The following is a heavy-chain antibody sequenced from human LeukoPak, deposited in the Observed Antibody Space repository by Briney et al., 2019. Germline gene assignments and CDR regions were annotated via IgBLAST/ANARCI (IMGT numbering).Heavy chain of an antibody. Sequence: GGSLRLSCSASGFTFSSYAMHWVRQAPGKGLEYVSAISGNGGSTYYADSVKGRFTISRDNSKNTLYLQMSSLRAEDTAVYYCVQPDYCDNAFDYYYGMDVWGTATTVTVSS. CDR3: VQPDYCDNAFDYYYGMDV. CDR1: GFTFSSYA. V-gene: IGHV3-64D*06. CDR2: ISGNGGST. J-gene: IGHJ6*04. D-gene: IGHD4-17*01.